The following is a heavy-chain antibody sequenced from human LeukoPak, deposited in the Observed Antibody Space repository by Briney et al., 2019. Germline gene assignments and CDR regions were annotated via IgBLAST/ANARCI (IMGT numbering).Heavy chain of an antibody. J-gene: IGHJ6*02. CDR1: GSTFSSYA. CDR2: ISYDGSNK. Sequence: GRSLRLSCAASGSTFSSYAMHWVRQAPGKGLEWVAVISYDGSNKYYADSVKGRFTISRDNSKNTLYLQMNSLRAEDTAVYYCARTSDTAKYYYYYYGMDVWGQGTTVTVSS. CDR3: ARTSDTAKYYYYYYGMDV. D-gene: IGHD5-18*01. V-gene: IGHV3-30*04.